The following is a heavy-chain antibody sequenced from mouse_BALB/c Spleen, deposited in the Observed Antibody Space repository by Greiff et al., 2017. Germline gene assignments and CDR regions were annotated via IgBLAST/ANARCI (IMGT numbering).Heavy chain of an antibody. J-gene: IGHJ4*01. V-gene: IGHV1-9*01. Sequence: QVQLKQSGAELMKPGASVKISCTATGYTFSSYWIAWVKQRPGHGLEWIGAILPGSGSTNYNEKFKGKATFTADTSSNTAYMQLSSLTSEDSAVYYCARKDGYYYAMDYWGQGTSVTVSA. CDR3: ARKDGYYYAMDY. CDR2: ILPGSGST. CDR1: GYTFSSYW. D-gene: IGHD2-3*01.